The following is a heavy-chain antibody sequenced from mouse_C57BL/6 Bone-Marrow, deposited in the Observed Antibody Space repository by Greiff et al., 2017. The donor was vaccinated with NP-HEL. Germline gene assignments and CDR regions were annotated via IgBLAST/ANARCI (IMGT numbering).Heavy chain of an antibody. CDR1: GFTFNTYA. J-gene: IGHJ3*01. Sequence: EVQLVESGGGLVQPKGSLKLSCAASGFTFNTYAMHWVRQAPGKGLEWVARIRSKSSNYATYYADSVKDRFTISRDDSQSMLYLQMNNLKTEDTAMYYCVRDSEFRRIYDGFYRTWFAYWGQGTLVTVSA. D-gene: IGHD2-3*01. CDR2: IRSKSSNYAT. V-gene: IGHV10-3*01. CDR3: VRDSEFRRIYDGFYRTWFAY.